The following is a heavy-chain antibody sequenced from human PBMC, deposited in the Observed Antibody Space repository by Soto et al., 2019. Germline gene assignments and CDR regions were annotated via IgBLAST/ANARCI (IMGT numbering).Heavy chain of an antibody. CDR2: IYYSGST. D-gene: IGHD3-16*02. CDR1: GGSISSGGYY. CDR3: ARGAYYDYVWGSYRRGAYFDY. V-gene: IGHV4-31*03. Sequence: QVQLQESGPGLVKPSQTLSLTCTVSGGSISSGGYYWSWIRQHPGKGLEWIGYIYYSGSTYYNPSHSSRVTITVDTSKNQYFLKLISVTAADTAVYYCARGAYYDYVWGSYRRGAYFDYWGQGTLVTVSS. J-gene: IGHJ4*02.